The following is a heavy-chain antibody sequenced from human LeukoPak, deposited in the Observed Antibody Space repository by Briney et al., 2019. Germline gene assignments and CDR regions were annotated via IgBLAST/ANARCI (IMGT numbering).Heavy chain of an antibody. CDR3: ARHSSGSWYRSNWFDP. D-gene: IGHD6-13*01. J-gene: IGHJ5*02. Sequence: SETLSLTCTVSGGSISSYYWSWIRQPPGKGLEWIGYIYYSGSTNYNPSLKSRVTISVDTSKNQFSLKLSSVTAADTAVYYCARHSSGSWYRSNWFDPWGQGTLVTVSS. CDR1: GGSISSYY. CDR2: IYYSGST. V-gene: IGHV4-59*08.